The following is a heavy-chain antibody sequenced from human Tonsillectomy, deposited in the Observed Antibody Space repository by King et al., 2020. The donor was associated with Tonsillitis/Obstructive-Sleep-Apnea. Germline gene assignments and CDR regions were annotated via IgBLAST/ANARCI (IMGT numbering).Heavy chain of an antibody. D-gene: IGHD4-17*01. CDR1: GFTFDDYA. Sequence: VQLVESGGGVVQPGGSLRLSCAASGFTFDDYAMHWVRQAPGKGLEWVSLISGGGGSTYYADSVKGRFTISRDNSKNSLYLQMNSLRTEDTALYYCAKERGYGDYGVSYCGQGTLVTVSS. V-gene: IGHV3-43*02. CDR2: ISGGGGST. CDR3: AKERGYGDYGVSY. J-gene: IGHJ4*02.